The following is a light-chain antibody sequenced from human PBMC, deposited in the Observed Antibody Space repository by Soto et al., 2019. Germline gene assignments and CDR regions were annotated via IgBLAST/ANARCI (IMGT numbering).Light chain of an antibody. CDR2: DAS. J-gene: IGKJ4*01. Sequence: EIVLTQSPDTLSLSPGERATLSFRASQSVSSYLAWYQQKPGQAPRLLIYDASNRATGIPARFSGSGSGTDFTLTISSLEPEDFAVYYCQQRSNWPLTFGGGTKVDIK. V-gene: IGKV3-11*01. CDR3: QQRSNWPLT. CDR1: QSVSSY.